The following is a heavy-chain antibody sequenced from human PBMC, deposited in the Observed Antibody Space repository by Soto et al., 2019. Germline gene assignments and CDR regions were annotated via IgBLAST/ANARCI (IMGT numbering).Heavy chain of an antibody. J-gene: IGHJ6*02. CDR1: GGSISGGYYY. CDR3: DSSSLYGMDD. V-gene: IGHV4-30-4*01. CDR2: IYYSGNT. Sequence: SETLSLTCSVSGGSISGGYYYWSCIRPAPGKCLEWIGNIYYSGNTYYNPPRKSRLIISIAAPKNPYSLKVGSVTAAAAAVYYCDSSSLYGMDDWGQGTTVTVS.